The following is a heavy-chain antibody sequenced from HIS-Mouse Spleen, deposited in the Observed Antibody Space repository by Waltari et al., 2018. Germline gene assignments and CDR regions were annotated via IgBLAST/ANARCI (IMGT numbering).Heavy chain of an antibody. Sequence: QVQLQQWGAGLLKPSATLSLTCAVYGGSFSGYYWSWIRQPPGKGLEWIGEINHSGSTNYNPSLKSRVTISVDTSKNQFSLKLSSVTAADTAVYYCARDYSNYLYYFDYWGQGTLVTVSS. CDR3: ARDYSNYLYYFDY. CDR1: GGSFSGYY. J-gene: IGHJ4*02. D-gene: IGHD4-4*01. V-gene: IGHV4-34*01. CDR2: INHSGST.